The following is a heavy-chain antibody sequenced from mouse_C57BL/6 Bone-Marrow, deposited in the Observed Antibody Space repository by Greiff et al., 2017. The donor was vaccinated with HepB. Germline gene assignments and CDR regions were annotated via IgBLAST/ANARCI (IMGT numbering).Heavy chain of an antibody. J-gene: IGHJ2*01. V-gene: IGHV1-55*01. CDR2: IYPGSGST. D-gene: IGHD1-1*01. CDR3: ACQFITTVVPFDD. Sequence: QVQLQQPGAELVKPGASVKMSCKASGYTFTSYWITWVKQRPGQGLEWIGDIYPGSGSTNYNEKFKSKATLTVDTSSSTAYMQLSSLTSEDSAVYYCACQFITTVVPFDDWGQGTTLTVSS. CDR1: GYTFTSYW.